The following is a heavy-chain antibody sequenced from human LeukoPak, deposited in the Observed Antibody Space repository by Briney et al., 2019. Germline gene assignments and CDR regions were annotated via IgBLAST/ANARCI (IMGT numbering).Heavy chain of an antibody. Sequence: GGSLRLSCAASGFTFSSYGMHWVRQAPGKGLEWVAVIWYDGSNKYYAGSVKGRFTISRDNSKNTLYLQMNSLRAEDTAVYYCARDLQLVRSPFDYWGQGTLVTVSS. V-gene: IGHV3-33*01. CDR2: IWYDGSNK. CDR3: ARDLQLVRSPFDY. J-gene: IGHJ4*02. D-gene: IGHD6-6*01. CDR1: GFTFSSYG.